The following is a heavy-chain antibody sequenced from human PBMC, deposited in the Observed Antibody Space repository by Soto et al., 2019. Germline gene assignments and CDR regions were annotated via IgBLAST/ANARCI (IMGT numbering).Heavy chain of an antibody. V-gene: IGHV2-5*02. D-gene: IGHD3-10*01. CDR2: IYWDDDK. CDR1: EFSLSTSGVA. J-gene: IGHJ4*02. Sequence: QITLKESGPTLLKPTETLTLTCTFSEFSLSTSGVAVGWIRQPPGKALEWLALIYWDDDKRYSLSLKSRLTITKDTSKNQVVLTMTNMDPADTATYYCARGVPFDYWGQGTLVTVSS. CDR3: ARGVPFDY.